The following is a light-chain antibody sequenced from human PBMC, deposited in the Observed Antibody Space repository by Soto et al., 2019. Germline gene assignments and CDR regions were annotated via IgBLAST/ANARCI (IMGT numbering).Light chain of an antibody. V-gene: IGKV3-11*01. CDR1: QSVNSY. CDR2: DAS. Sequence: EIVLTQSPATLSLSPGGRATLSCRASQSVNSYLAWYQQKPGQAPRLLIYDASNRATDIPARFSGSGSGTDFTLTISSLEPEDFAVYYCQQRSNWYTFGQGTKLEIK. J-gene: IGKJ2*01. CDR3: QQRSNWYT.